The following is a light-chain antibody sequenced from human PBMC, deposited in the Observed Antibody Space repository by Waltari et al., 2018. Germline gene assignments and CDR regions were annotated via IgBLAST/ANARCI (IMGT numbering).Light chain of an antibody. J-gene: IGKJ1*01. CDR1: QRIDNY. CDR3: QQSDSVPRT. V-gene: IGKV1-39*01. Sequence: DIQMTQSPSSLSASVGDRVTITCRASQRIDNYVNWYQQRQGKAPKLLIFAASRLQSGVPARFSGSGSGTEFTLSISTLQPEDFATYFCQQSDSVPRTFGQGTRVEI. CDR2: AAS.